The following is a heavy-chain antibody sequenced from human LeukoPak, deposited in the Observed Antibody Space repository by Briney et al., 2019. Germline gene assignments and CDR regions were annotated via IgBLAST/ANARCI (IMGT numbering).Heavy chain of an antibody. CDR2: ISATDTI. V-gene: IGHV3-53*01. J-gene: IGHJ4*02. Sequence: PGGSLRLSCAASGFTVSTNYMTWVRQSPGKGLEWVSIISATDTIYYAKSVKGRFTISRDSTKNTLCLQMTSLRVEDTAVYYCARGKGFLIDFWGQGTLVTVSS. CDR3: ARGKGFLIDF. CDR1: GFTVSTNY. D-gene: IGHD3-3*01.